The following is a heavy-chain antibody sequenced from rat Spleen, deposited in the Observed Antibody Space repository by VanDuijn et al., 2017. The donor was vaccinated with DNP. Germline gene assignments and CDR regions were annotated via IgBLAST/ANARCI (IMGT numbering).Heavy chain of an antibody. J-gene: IGHJ2*01. V-gene: IGHV5-31*01. Sequence: EVQLVESGGGLVQPGGSLKLSCVASGFTFNDYWMTWIRQVPGKGLEWIASITSGAGTTSYADSVKGRLTVSRHNGKSTLYLQMDSLRSEDTATYYCARPDYWGQGVMVTVSS. CDR2: ITSGAGTT. CDR3: ARPDY. CDR1: GFTFNDYW.